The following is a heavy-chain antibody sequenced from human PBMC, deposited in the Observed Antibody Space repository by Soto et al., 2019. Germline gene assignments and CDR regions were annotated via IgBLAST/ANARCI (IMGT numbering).Heavy chain of an antibody. CDR3: AKDPPYYDFWSGYLAPDAFDI. V-gene: IGHV3-23*01. Sequence: EVQLLESGGGLVQPGGSLRLSCAASGFIFSSYAMSWVRQAPGKGLEWVSAISGSGGSTYYADSVKGRFTISRDNSKNTLYLQMNSLRAEDTAVYYCAKDPPYYDFWSGYLAPDAFDIWGQGTMVTVSS. CDR2: ISGSGGST. D-gene: IGHD3-3*01. J-gene: IGHJ3*02. CDR1: GFIFSSYA.